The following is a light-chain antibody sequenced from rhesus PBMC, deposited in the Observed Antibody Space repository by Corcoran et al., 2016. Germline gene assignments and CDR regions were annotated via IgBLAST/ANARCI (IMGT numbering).Light chain of an antibody. V-gene: IGKV2-60*01. CDR2: YGS. CDR3: MQALQTPPT. CDR1: QSLLSSNGYNY. Sequence: DIVMTQTPLSLPVTLGEPASISCRSSQSLLSSNGYNYLNWYLQKPGHSPQRLNYYGSNRASGVPDSVSGRGSGTDFTLKISRVEAEDGGVYYCMQALQTPPTFGQGTKVEIK. J-gene: IGKJ1*01.